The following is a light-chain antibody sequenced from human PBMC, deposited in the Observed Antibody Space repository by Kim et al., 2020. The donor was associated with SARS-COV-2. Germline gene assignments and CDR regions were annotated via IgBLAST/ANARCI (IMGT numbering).Light chain of an antibody. CDR2: KDS. Sequence: SYELTQPPSVSVSPGQTANITCYGDKLGQKSVCWYQQKPGQSPLLVIYKDSKRPSGIPERFSASNSGTAATLSISETQALDEADYYCQVWDTSARVFGAGTKVTVL. CDR1: KLGQKS. J-gene: IGLJ1*01. V-gene: IGLV3-1*01. CDR3: QVWDTSARV.